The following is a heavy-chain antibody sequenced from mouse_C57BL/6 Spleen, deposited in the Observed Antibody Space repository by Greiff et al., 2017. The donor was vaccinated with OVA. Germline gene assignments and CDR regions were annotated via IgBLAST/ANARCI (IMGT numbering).Heavy chain of an antibody. Sequence: VQLKESGPGLVKPSQSLSLTCSVTGYSITSGYFWNWIRQLPGNKLEWMGFISYDGSNNYNPSLKNRITITRATSKNQFFLKSNTVTTEDAATYYCARTRMDFDYWGQGTTLTVSS. CDR2: ISYDGSN. CDR3: ARTRMDFDY. V-gene: IGHV3-6*01. CDR1: GYSITSGYF. J-gene: IGHJ2*01.